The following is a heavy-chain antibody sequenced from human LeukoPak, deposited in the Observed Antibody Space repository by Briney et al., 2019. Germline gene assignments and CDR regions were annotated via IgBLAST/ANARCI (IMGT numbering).Heavy chain of an antibody. D-gene: IGHD4-17*01. V-gene: IGHV1-18*01. J-gene: IGHJ5*02. CDR2: ISAYNGNT. CDR3: ARESYDYGDYRTSWFDP. CDR1: GYTFTSYG. Sequence: ASVKVSCKASGYTFTSYGISWVRQAPGQGLEWMGWISAYNGNTNYAQKLQGRVTMTTDTSTSTAYMELRSLRSDDTAVYYCARESYDYGDYRTSWFDPWGQGTLVTVSS.